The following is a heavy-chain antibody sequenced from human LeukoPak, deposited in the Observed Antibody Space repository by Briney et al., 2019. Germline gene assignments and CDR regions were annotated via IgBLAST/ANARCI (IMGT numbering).Heavy chain of an antibody. CDR2: IKPDSGGT. D-gene: IGHD7-27*01. CDR1: GYTFTDHY. V-gene: IGHV1-2*02. Sequence: ASVKVSCKASGYTFTDHYMHWVRQAPGQGLEWVGWIKPDSGGTHYSQKFQGRVTSTTDTSIRTAYMELGGLRSDDSAVYFYARDHNWGPDYWGQGTLVTVSS. J-gene: IGHJ4*02. CDR3: ARDHNWGPDY.